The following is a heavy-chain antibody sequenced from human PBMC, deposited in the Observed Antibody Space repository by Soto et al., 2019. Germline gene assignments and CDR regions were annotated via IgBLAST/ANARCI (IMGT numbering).Heavy chain of an antibody. CDR2: INSDGSST. V-gene: IGHV3-74*01. J-gene: IGHJ6*02. CDR3: ARGYYGNDYYYYYGMAA. Sequence: GVALSLSCRSSGVLFISYCMHWVRQAPGKGQVWVSRINSDGSSTSYADSVKGRFTISRDNAKNTLYLQMKSLRAEDTAVYDCARGYYGNDYYYYYGMAARGQGTTVPVSS. D-gene: IGHD1-1*01. CDR1: GVLFISYC.